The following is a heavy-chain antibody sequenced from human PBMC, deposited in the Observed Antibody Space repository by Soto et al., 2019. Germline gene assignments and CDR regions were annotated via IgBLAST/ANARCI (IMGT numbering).Heavy chain of an antibody. V-gene: IGHV3-21*01. Sequence: LRLSCAASGFTFSSYSMNWVRQAPGKGLEWVSSISSSSSYIYYADSVKGRFTISRDNAKNSLYLQMNSLRAEDTAVYYCARDGRQQLVPYNWFDPWGQGTLVTVSS. CDR2: ISSSSSYI. D-gene: IGHD6-13*01. J-gene: IGHJ5*02. CDR3: ARDGRQQLVPYNWFDP. CDR1: GFTFSSYS.